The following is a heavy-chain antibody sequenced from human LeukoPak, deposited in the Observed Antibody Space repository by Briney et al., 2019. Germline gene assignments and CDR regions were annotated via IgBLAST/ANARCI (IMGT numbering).Heavy chain of an antibody. V-gene: IGHV3-23*01. CDR2: ISGSGGST. D-gene: IGHD3-10*01. CDR1: GFTFSSYA. Sequence: GGSLRLSCAASGFTFSSYAMSWVRQAPGKGLEWVSGISGSGGSTYYADSVKGRFTISKDNSKNTLYLQMNSLRAEDTAVYYCAKPWFGEIFNYFDYWGQGTLVTVSS. CDR3: AKPWFGEIFNYFDY. J-gene: IGHJ4*02.